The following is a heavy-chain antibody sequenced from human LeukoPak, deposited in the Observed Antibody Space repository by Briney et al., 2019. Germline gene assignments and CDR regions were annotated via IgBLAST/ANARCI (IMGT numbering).Heavy chain of an antibody. D-gene: IGHD4-23*01. CDR2: INPISGIT. V-gene: IGHV1-2*02. CDR3: ARASKFYGGHFL. CDR1: GYTFTDYY. Sequence: ASVKVSCKTSGYTFTDYYIHWVRQAPGQGLEWMGCINPISGITKYAHNFKGRVTLTRDKANSTAYMQMSGLRSDDTAVYYCARASKFYGGHFLGGQGILVVVSS. J-gene: IGHJ4*02.